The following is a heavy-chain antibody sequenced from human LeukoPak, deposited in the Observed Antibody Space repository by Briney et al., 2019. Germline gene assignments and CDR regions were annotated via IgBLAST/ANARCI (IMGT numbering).Heavy chain of an antibody. CDR2: INPDGSVK. CDR1: GVTFSNLW. V-gene: IGHV3-7*01. J-gene: IGHJ4*02. D-gene: IGHD3-10*01. Sequence: PGGSLRLSCAASGVTFSNLWMTWVRQAPGKGLEWVANINPDGSVKNYVDSMKGRFTISRDNAKNSLYLQMNSLRAEDTAVYYCTRHRGYNSFDYWGQGTLVTVSS. CDR3: TRHRGYNSFDY.